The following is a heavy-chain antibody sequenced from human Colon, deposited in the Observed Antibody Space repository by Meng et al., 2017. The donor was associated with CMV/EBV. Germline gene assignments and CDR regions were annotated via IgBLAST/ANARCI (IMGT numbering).Heavy chain of an antibody. V-gene: IGHV3-53*01. J-gene: IGHJ5*01. D-gene: IGHD5-24*01. Sequence: VELVEPGGGLTPPGGSLRLSCRASGFTVSCHYMSWVREAPGKGLEWVSVIYSGGSTYYAHSVKGRFTISGDNAENTLYLQMDSLRVDDTAVYYCAAQRRAGFDSWGQGTLVTVSS. CDR3: AAQRRAGFDS. CDR2: IYSGGST. CDR1: GFTVSCHY.